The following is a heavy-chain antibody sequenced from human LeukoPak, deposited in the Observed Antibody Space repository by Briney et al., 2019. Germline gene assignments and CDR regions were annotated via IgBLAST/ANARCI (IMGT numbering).Heavy chain of an antibody. D-gene: IGHD3-10*01. J-gene: IGHJ5*02. V-gene: IGHV3-7*03. CDR2: IKQDGSEK. Sequence: GGSLRLSCAASGFTFSSYWMSWVRQAPGKGLEWVANIKQDGSEKYYVDSVKGRFTISRDNAKNSLYLQMNSLRAEDPAVYYCARDIPITMVRGVIIGPWFDPWGQGTLVTVSS. CDR3: ARDIPITMVRGVIIGPWFDP. CDR1: GFTFSSYW.